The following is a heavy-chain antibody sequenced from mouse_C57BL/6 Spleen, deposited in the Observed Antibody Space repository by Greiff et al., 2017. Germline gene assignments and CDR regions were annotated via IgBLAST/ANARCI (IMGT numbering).Heavy chain of an antibody. CDR3: ARRHYYGSSPYYAMDY. D-gene: IGHD1-1*01. Sequence: EVKLVESGGGLVKPGGSLKLSCAASGFTFSDYGMHWVRQAPEKGLEWVAYISSGSSTIYYADTVKGRFTISRDNAKNTLFLQMTSLRSEDTAMYYGARRHYYGSSPYYAMDYWGQGTSVTVSS. CDR2: ISSGSSTI. J-gene: IGHJ4*01. V-gene: IGHV5-17*01. CDR1: GFTFSDYG.